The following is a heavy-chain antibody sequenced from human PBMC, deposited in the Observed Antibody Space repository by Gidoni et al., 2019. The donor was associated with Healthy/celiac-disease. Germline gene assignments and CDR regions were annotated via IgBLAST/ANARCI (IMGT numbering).Heavy chain of an antibody. V-gene: IGHV4-59*11. Sequence: QVQLQESGPGLVKPSETLSLTCTVSAGSISSHYWSWFRQTPGKGLEWIEYIHYSGCTNYNPSLKGRVTISVDTSKNQFSLKLSSVTAADTAVYYCARVKRGSGWYEGFDYWGQGTLVTVSS. CDR2: IHYSGCT. CDR1: AGSISSHY. J-gene: IGHJ4*02. CDR3: ARVKRGSGWYEGFDY. D-gene: IGHD6-19*01.